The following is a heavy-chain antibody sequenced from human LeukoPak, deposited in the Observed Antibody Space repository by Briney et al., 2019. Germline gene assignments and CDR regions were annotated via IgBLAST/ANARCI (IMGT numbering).Heavy chain of an antibody. CDR2: IYSGGST. J-gene: IGHJ4*02. CDR3: ARENTGSYREFDY. D-gene: IGHD1-26*01. V-gene: IGHV4-4*07. CDR1: GGSISSYY. Sequence: SETLSLTCTVSGGSISSYYWSWIRQPAGKGLEWIGRIYSGGSTNYNSSLKSRVTMSVDSSNNQFSLKLSSVTAPDTAVFYCARENTGSYREFDYWGQGTLVTVSS.